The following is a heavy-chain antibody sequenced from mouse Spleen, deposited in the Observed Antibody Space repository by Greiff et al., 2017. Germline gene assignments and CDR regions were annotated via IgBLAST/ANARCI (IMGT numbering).Heavy chain of an antibody. J-gene: IGHJ4*01. CDR2: IWSGGST. Sequence: QVQLKESGPGLVQPSQSLSITCTVSGFSLTSYGVHWVRQSPGKGLEWLGVIWSGGSTDYNAAFISRLSISKDNSKSQVFFKMNSLQADDTAIYYCARNSLGDGYEGTCAMDYWGQGTSVTVSS. D-gene: IGHD2-2*01. V-gene: IGHV2-2*01. CDR1: GFSLTSYG. CDR3: ARNSLGDGYEGTCAMDY.